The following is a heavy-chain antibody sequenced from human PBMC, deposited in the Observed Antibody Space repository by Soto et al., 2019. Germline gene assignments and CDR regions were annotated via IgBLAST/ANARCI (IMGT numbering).Heavy chain of an antibody. D-gene: IGHD6-13*01. CDR3: VRYSSSWYNSFDX. V-gene: IGHV4-59*01. CDR1: GGSISSYY. J-gene: IGHJ5*02. Sequence: SETLSLTCTVPGGSISSYYWSWIRQPPGKGQEWIGYIYYSGSTNYNPSLKSRVTISVDTSKNQFSLKLSSVTAADTAVYYCVRYSSSWYNSFDXWGQGTLVTVSS. CDR2: IYYSGST.